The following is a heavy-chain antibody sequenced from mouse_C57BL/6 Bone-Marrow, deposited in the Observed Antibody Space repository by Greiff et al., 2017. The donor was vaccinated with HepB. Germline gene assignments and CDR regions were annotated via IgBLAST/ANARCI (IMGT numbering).Heavy chain of an antibody. V-gene: IGHV5-4*01. CDR2: ISDGGSYT. J-gene: IGHJ3*01. CDR3: ARDRITTVVPFAY. CDR1: GFTFSSYA. Sequence: EVQLVESGGGLVKPGGSLKLSCAASGFTFSSYAMSWVRQTPEKRLEWVATISDGGSYTYYPDNVKGRFTISRDNAKNNLYLQMSHLKSEDTAMYYCARDRITTVVPFAYWGQGTLVTVSA. D-gene: IGHD1-1*01.